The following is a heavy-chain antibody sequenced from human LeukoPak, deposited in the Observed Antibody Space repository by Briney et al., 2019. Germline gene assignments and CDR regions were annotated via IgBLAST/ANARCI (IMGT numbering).Heavy chain of an antibody. J-gene: IGHJ4*02. CDR2: INHSGST. Sequence: SETLSLTCAVYGGSFSGYYWSWIRQPPGKGLEWIGEINHSGSTNYNPSLKSRVTISVDTSKNQFSLKLSSVTAADTAVYYCAREWDYDSSGYYGTFDYWGQGTLVTVSS. D-gene: IGHD3-22*01. CDR3: AREWDYDSSGYYGTFDY. V-gene: IGHV4-34*01. CDR1: GGSFSGYY.